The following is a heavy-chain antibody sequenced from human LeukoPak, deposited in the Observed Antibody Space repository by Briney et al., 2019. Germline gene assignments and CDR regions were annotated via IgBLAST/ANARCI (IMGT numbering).Heavy chain of an antibody. J-gene: IGHJ4*02. D-gene: IGHD6-19*01. Sequence: ASVKVSCKASGYTFTSYGISWVRQAPGQGLEWMGWINPNSGGTNYAQKFQGRVTMTRDTSISTAYMELSRLRSDDTAVYYCAREKQWLVHWGQGTLVTVSS. CDR3: AREKQWLVH. CDR1: GYTFTSYG. CDR2: INPNSGGT. V-gene: IGHV1-2*02.